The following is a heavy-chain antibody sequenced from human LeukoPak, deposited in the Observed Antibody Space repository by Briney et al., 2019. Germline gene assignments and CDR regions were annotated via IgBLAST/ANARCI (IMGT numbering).Heavy chain of an antibody. CDR3: AKTHYYGSGSPISLDY. J-gene: IGHJ4*02. V-gene: IGHV3-23*01. Sequence: GGSLRLSCVGYGFTFSNYAMTWVRQATGKGLEGVSSISFGGGYTLYADSVKGHFTISRDNSRSTLYLQMNTLRAEDTALYYCAKTHYYGSGSPISLDYWGQGTLVTVSS. CDR2: ISFGGGYT. CDR1: GFTFSNYA. D-gene: IGHD3-10*01.